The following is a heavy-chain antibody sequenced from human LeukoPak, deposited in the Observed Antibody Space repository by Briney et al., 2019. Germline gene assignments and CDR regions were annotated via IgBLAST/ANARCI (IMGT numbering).Heavy chain of an antibody. D-gene: IGHD1-26*01. CDR3: ARDRRGSGSSFFDY. J-gene: IGHJ4*02. CDR1: GFTFSSYS. V-gene: IGHV3-48*01. CDR2: ISSSSSTI. Sequence: GGSLRLSCAASGFTFSSYSMNWVRQAPGKGLEWVSYISSSSSTIYYADSVKGRFTISRDNAKNSLYLQMNSLRAEDTAVYYCARDRRGSGSSFFDYWGQRTLVTVSS.